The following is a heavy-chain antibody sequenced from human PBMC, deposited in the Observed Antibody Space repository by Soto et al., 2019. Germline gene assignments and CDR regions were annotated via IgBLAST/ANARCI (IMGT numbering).Heavy chain of an antibody. CDR2: ISWDSGKI. V-gene: IGHV3-9*01. Sequence: PGGSLRLSCAGSGFTFEDYAMHWVRQDPVKGLEWVASISWDSGKIGYADSVKGRFTISRDNAKNSLYLQMDSLRADDTALYFCAKDKSNEELSVYYYNGLDAWGQGTTVTVSS. CDR3: AKDKSNEELSVYYYNGLDA. CDR1: GFTFEDYA. J-gene: IGHJ6*02. D-gene: IGHD3-10*01.